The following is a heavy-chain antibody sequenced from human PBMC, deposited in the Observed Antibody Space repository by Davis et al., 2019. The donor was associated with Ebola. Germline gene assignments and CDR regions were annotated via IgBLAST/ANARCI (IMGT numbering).Heavy chain of an antibody. V-gene: IGHV3-11*06. CDR2: ISSSSSYT. D-gene: IGHD4-23*01. Sequence: GESLRISCAASGFTFSDYYMSWIRQAPGKGLEWVSYISSSSSYTNYADSVKGRFTISRDNAKNSLYLQMNSLRAEDTAVYYCAGTPSNSYYYYYYMDVWGKGTTVTVSS. CDR1: GFTFSDYY. CDR3: AGTPSNSYYYYYYMDV. J-gene: IGHJ6*03.